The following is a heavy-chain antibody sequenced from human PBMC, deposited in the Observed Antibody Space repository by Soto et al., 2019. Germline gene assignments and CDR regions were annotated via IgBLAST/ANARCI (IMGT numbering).Heavy chain of an antibody. CDR2: INAGNGNT. J-gene: IGHJ6*02. Sequence: GASVKVSCKASGYTFTSYASHWVRQAPGQRLEWMGWINAGNGNTKYSQKFQGRVTITRDTSASTAYMELRSLRSDDTAVYYCARGWDFDWFVMDVWGQGTTVTVSS. CDR3: ARGWDFDWFVMDV. D-gene: IGHD3-9*01. CDR1: GYTFTSYA. V-gene: IGHV1-3*01.